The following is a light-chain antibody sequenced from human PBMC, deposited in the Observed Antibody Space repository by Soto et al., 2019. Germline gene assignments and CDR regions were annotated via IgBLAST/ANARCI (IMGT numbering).Light chain of an antibody. Sequence: QSVLTQPPSASGTPGQMVTISCSGSSSNIESNFVYWYQQFPGTAPRLLIYRNNQRPSGVPDRFSGSKSDTSASLAISALRSEDEADYYCTVWDDSLRGRLFGGGTKLTVL. V-gene: IGLV1-47*01. CDR3: TVWDDSLRGRL. CDR1: SSNIESNF. J-gene: IGLJ2*01. CDR2: RNN.